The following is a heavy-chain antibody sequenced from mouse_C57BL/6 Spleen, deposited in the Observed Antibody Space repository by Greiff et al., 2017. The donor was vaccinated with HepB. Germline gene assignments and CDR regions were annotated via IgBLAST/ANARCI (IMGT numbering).Heavy chain of an antibody. CDR2: INYDGSST. CDR3: AREGNYGSSPRYFDV. D-gene: IGHD1-1*01. V-gene: IGHV5-16*01. Sequence: EVKLVESEGGLVQPGSSMKLSCTASGFTFSDYYMAWVRQVPEKGLEWVANINYDGSSTYYLDSLKSRFIISRDNAKNILYLQMSSLKSEDTATYYCAREGNYGSSPRYFDVWGTGTTVTVSS. CDR1: GFTFSDYY. J-gene: IGHJ1*03.